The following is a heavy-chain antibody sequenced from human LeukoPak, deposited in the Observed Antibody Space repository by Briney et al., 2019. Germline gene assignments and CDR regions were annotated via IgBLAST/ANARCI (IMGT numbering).Heavy chain of an antibody. CDR2: ITSDSRYI. Sequence: GGSLRLSFAASGFTFTNYNMNWVRQAPGKGLEWVSSITSDSRYIYYGDSVKGRFTISRDNAKNSLFLQMDSLRAEDTAVYYCARSQGYYYDSSGYYGYWGQGTLVTVSS. V-gene: IGHV3-21*01. CDR3: ARSQGYYYDSSGYYGY. J-gene: IGHJ4*02. D-gene: IGHD3-22*01. CDR1: GFTFTNYN.